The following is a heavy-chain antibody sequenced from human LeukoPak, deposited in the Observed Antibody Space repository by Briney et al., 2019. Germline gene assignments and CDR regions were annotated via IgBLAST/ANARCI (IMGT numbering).Heavy chain of an antibody. CDR3: ARDLQRAYYYGSDPFDY. Sequence: TGGSLRLSCAASGFTFSSYWMSWVRQAPGKGLEWVATIKQDGSEKYYVDSVKGRFTISRDNAKNSLFLQMSSLRAEDTAVYYCARDLQRAYYYGSDPFDYWGQGTLVTVSS. CDR1: GFTFSSYW. J-gene: IGHJ4*02. CDR2: IKQDGSEK. V-gene: IGHV3-7*05. D-gene: IGHD3-10*01.